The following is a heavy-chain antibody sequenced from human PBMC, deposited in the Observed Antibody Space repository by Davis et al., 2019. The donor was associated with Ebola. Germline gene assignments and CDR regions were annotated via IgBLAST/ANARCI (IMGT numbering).Heavy chain of an antibody. CDR1: GYTFTSYG. J-gene: IGHJ4*02. D-gene: IGHD1-1*01. V-gene: IGHV1-18*01. Sequence: AASVKVSCKASGYTFTSYGISWVRQAPGQGLEWMGWISAYNGNTNYAQKLQGRVTMTTDTSTSTAYMEVGSLRPDDTAVYYCARAQFPTTSDHWGQGTLVTVSS. CDR3: ARAQFPTTSDH. CDR2: ISAYNGNT.